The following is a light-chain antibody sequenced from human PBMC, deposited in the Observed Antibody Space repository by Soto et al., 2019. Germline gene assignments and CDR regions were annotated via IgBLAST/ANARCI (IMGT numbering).Light chain of an antibody. V-gene: IGKV2-30*02. J-gene: IGKJ1*01. CDR1: QSLVHSDGDTY. CDR3: MQGTHWPRAT. Sequence: DVVMTQSPLSLPVTLGQPASISCKSSQSLVHSDGDTYLNWFQQRPGQSPRRLNYKISNRDSGVPDRFSGRGYGTDFTLKISRVEAEDVGVYYCMQGTHWPRATFGQGTKVEIK. CDR2: KIS.